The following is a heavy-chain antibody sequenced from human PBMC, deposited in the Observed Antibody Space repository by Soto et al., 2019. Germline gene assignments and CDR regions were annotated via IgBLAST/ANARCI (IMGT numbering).Heavy chain of an antibody. V-gene: IGHV3-23*01. D-gene: IGHD2-21*01. CDR3: ARGLLTPDDF. CDR2: ISGSGGGT. J-gene: IGHJ4*02. Sequence: EVQLLESGGGLVQPGGSLRLSCAASGFSFSSFVISWVRQAPGKGLEWVSAISGSGGGTYYGDSVKGRFTISRDNSKNTLFLQMSSLRAEHTAVYYCARGLLTPDDFRGQGTLVTISS. CDR1: GFSFSSFV.